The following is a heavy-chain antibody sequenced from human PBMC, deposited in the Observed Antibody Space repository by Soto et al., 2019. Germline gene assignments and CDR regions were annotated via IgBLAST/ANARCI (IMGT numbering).Heavy chain of an antibody. J-gene: IGHJ4*02. CDR3: ARESELDLGGSSFDY. Sequence: QVQLVESGGGVVQPGRSLRLSCAASGFTFSSYGMHWVRQAPGKGLEWVAVIWYDGSNKYYADSVKGRFTISRDNSKNTLYLQISSLRAEATAVYYCARESELDLGGSSFDYWGQGTLVTVSS. CDR2: IWYDGSNK. V-gene: IGHV3-33*01. CDR1: GFTFSSYG. D-gene: IGHD2-15*01.